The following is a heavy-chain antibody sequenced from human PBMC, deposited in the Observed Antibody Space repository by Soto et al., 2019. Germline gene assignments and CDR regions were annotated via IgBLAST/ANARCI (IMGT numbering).Heavy chain of an antibody. CDR2: YDPAKDDT. D-gene: IGHD2-21*02. CDR1: GDTLLELS. CDR3: GTGDQLSAEVTGISFSL. V-gene: IGHV1-24*01. J-gene: IGHJ4*02. Sequence: ASVKVSCNVSGDTLLELSRHLVRQAPGKGLEWLAGYDPAKDDTLYAQTVKGGNTVTEDTTAVTAYMELRGLTFDDSAVYYCGTGDQLSAEVTGISFSLWGKGTRV.